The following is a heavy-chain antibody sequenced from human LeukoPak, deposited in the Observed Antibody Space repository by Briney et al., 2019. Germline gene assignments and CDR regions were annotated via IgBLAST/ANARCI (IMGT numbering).Heavy chain of an antibody. J-gene: IGHJ6*02. CDR3: ARGGGLDV. Sequence: GGSLRLSCAASGFTFSSYWMNWARQAPGKGLEWVASINHNGNVNYYVDSVKGRFTISRDNAKNSLYLQMSNSRAEDTAVYFCARGGGLDVWGQGATVTVSS. CDR1: GFTFSSYW. D-gene: IGHD3-16*01. CDR2: INHNGNVN. V-gene: IGHV3-7*03.